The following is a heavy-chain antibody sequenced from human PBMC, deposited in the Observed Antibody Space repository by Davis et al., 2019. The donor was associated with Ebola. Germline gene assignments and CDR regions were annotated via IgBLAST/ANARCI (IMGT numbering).Heavy chain of an antibody. CDR2: IDPSDSYT. V-gene: IGHV5-10-1*01. CDR1: GSSFTSYW. J-gene: IGHJ4*02. CDR3: AKLNDYSPFDS. D-gene: IGHD4-11*01. Sequence: GGSLRLSCKASGSSFTSYWISWVRQMPGKGLEWMGRIDPSDSYTNYSPSFQGHVTVSADNSITTAYLQWSSLKASDTAMYYCAKLNDYSPFDSWGQGTLVTVSS.